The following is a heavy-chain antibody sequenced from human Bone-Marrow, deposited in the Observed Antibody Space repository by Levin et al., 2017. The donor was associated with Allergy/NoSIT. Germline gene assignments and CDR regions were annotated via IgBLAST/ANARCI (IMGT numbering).Heavy chain of an antibody. V-gene: IGHV4-4*02. CDR3: ARRNSVSEWSYHFDY. D-gene: IGHD3-3*01. CDR1: GGSISTNNW. CDR2: IYHSGST. J-gene: IGHJ4*02. Sequence: SETLSLTCAVSGGSISTNNWWSWVRQPPGKGLEWIGEIYHSGSTNYNPSPKSRVIISVDKSKNQFSLKLSSVTVADTAIYYCARRNSVSEWSYHFDYWGQGMLVTVSS.